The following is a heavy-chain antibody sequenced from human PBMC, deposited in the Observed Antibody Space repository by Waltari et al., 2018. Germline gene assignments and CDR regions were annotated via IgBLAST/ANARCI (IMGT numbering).Heavy chain of an antibody. V-gene: IGHV4-4*07. CDR2: IYTSGST. Sequence: QVQLQESGPGLVKPSETLSLTCTVSGGSISSYYWRWIRQPAGKGLEWIGRIYTSGSTNYNPSLKSRVTMSVDTSKNQFSLKLSSVTAADTAVYYCAREGGMYYDFWSLLQYYYGMDVWGQGTTVTVSS. J-gene: IGHJ6*02. D-gene: IGHD3-3*01. CDR1: GGSISSYY. CDR3: AREGGMYYDFWSLLQYYYGMDV.